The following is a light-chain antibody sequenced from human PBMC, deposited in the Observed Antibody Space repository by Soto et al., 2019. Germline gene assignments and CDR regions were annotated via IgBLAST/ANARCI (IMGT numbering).Light chain of an antibody. J-gene: IGKJ1*01. V-gene: IGKV1-27*01. Sequence: DIQMTQSPSSLSASVGDRVTITCRASQGISNYLAWYQQKPGKVPKLLIYAASTLQSGVPSRFSGSGSGTAVTLTISSLQPADVATYYCQQYNSAPRTFGQGTKVEIK. CDR1: QGISNY. CDR3: QQYNSAPRT. CDR2: AAS.